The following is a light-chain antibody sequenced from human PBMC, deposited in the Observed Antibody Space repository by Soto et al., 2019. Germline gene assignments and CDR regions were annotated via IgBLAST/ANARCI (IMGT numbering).Light chain of an antibody. Sequence: EIVLTQSPGTLSLSPGERATLSCRASQSVSSSYLAWSQQKSGQAPRLLLNAASSRATGIPDRFSGSGSGSYFTITISRLEPEDFAVYYCQQYGTSLWTFGQGTKVEIE. J-gene: IGKJ1*01. CDR1: QSVSSSY. CDR2: AAS. V-gene: IGKV3-20*01. CDR3: QQYGTSLWT.